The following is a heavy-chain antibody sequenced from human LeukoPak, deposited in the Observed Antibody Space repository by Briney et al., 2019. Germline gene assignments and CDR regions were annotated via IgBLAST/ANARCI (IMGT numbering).Heavy chain of an antibody. J-gene: IGHJ4*02. Sequence: PGGSPRLSCAASGFTFSSYAMSWVRQAPGKGLEWVAVIWYDGSNKYYADSVKGRFTISRDNSKNTLYLQMNSLRAEDTAVYYCARESGGDCSSTSCYEFDYWGQGTLVTVSS. CDR1: GFTFSSYA. V-gene: IGHV3-33*08. CDR2: IWYDGSNK. CDR3: ARESGGDCSSTSCYEFDY. D-gene: IGHD2-2*01.